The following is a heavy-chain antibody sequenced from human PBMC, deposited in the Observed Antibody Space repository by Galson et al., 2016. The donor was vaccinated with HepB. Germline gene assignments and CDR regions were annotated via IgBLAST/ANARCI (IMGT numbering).Heavy chain of an antibody. J-gene: IGHJ4*02. CDR2: IYPGDSDT. Sequence: QSGAEVKKPGESLRISCQGSGYSFSKYWIGWVRQMPGKGLDWMGIIYPGDSDTRYSPSFQGQVTMSADKSINTAYLQWSSLKASETAMYYCARLEKGGSCSSCFCYTYFNFWGQGTLVTVSS. CDR1: GYSFSKYW. D-gene: IGHD2-15*01. V-gene: IGHV5-51*01. CDR3: ARLEKGGSCSSCFCYTYFNF.